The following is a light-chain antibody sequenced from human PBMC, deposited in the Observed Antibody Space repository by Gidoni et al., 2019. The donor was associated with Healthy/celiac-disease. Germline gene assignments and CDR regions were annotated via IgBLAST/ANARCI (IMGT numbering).Light chain of an antibody. CDR3: SSYTSSSTLV. CDR1: SSDVGGYNY. Sequence: QTALTQPADGSGAPGQSLTISCTGTSSDVGGYNYVSWYQPHPGKAPKLMIYEVSNRPSGVSNRFSGSKSGNPASLTISGLQAEDEADYYCSSYTSSSTLVFGTGTKVTVL. V-gene: IGLV2-14*01. J-gene: IGLJ1*01. CDR2: EVS.